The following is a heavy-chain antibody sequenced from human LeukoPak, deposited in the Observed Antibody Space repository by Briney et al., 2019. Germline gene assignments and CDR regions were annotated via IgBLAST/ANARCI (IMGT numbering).Heavy chain of an antibody. V-gene: IGHV3-74*01. D-gene: IGHD3-10*01. CDR2: INSDGSST. J-gene: IGHJ4*02. Sequence: PGGSLRLSCAASGFTFSSFWMHWVRQAPGKGPVWVSRINSDGSSTNYADSVKGRFTISRDNAKNTLYQQMNSLRAEDTAVYYCAAHFTMVRGVIINDVDYWGQGTLVTVSS. CDR1: GFTFSSFW. CDR3: AAHFTMVRGVIINDVDY.